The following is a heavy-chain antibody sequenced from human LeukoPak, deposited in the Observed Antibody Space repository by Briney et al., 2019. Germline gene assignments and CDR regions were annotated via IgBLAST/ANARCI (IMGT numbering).Heavy chain of an antibody. J-gene: IGHJ4*02. Sequence: PSETLSLTCAVYGGAFSGYYWSWIRQPPGKGLEWIGEINHSGSTNYNPSLKSRVTISVDTSKNQFSLKLSSVTAADTAVYYCARGSEGHTVTTTLDFDYWGQGTLVIVSS. CDR2: INHSGST. CDR3: ARGSEGHTVTTTLDFDY. D-gene: IGHD4-11*01. V-gene: IGHV4-34*01. CDR1: GGAFSGYY.